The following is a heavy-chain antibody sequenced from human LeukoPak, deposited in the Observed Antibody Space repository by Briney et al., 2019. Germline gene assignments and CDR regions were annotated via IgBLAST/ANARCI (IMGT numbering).Heavy chain of an antibody. CDR1: GFTFDDYA. CDR3: ARVRRGIAAAGTSYYYYYYMDV. CDR2: ISWNSGSI. D-gene: IGHD6-13*01. J-gene: IGHJ6*03. V-gene: IGHV3-9*01. Sequence: PGRSLRLSCAASGFTFDDYAMHWVRQAPGKGLEWVSGISWNSGSIGHADSVKGRFTISRDNAKNSLYLQMNSLRAEDTAVYYCARVRRGIAAAGTSYYYYYYMDVWGKGTTVTVSS.